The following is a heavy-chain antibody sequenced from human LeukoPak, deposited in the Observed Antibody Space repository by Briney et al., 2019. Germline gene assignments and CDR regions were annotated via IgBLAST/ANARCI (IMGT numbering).Heavy chain of an antibody. D-gene: IGHD3-22*01. V-gene: IGHV3-21*01. CDR1: GFTFSSYS. CDR2: ISSSSSYI. CDR3: ARDRHYYDSSGYYYPMDY. J-gene: IGHJ4*02. Sequence: GGSLRLSCAASGFTFSSYSMNWVRQAPGKGLEWVSSISSSSSYIYYADSVKGRFTISRDNAKNSLYLQMNSLRAEDTAVYYCARDRHYYDSSGYYYPMDYWGQGTLVTVSS.